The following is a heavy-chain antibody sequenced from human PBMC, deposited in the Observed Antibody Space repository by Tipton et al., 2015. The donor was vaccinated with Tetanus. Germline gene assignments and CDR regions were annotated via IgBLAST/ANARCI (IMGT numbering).Heavy chain of an antibody. CDR2: ISSSGGST. J-gene: IGHJ4*02. V-gene: IGHV3-23*01. CDR3: AKSSDHIVLVSAAFDY. CDR1: GFTFSSYA. D-gene: IGHD2-21*01. Sequence: GSLRLSCAASGFTFSSYAMSWVRQAPGKGLEWVSGISSSGGSTYYADSVKGRFTVSRDNSKNTLYLQMNSLRAEDAAVYYCAKSSDHIVLVSAAFDYWGQGSLVTVSS.